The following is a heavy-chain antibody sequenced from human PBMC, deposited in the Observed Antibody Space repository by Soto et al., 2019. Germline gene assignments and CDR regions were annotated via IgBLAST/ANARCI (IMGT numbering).Heavy chain of an antibody. CDR2: IYYSGST. Sequence: PSETLSLTCTVFGGSISSYYWSWIRQPPGKGLEWIGYIYYSGSTNYNPSLKSRVTISVDTSKNQFSLKLSSVTAADTAVYYCARDPLYCSSTSCYNWFDPWGQGTLVTVSS. CDR3: ARDPLYCSSTSCYNWFDP. V-gene: IGHV4-59*01. D-gene: IGHD2-2*01. CDR1: GGSISSYY. J-gene: IGHJ5*02.